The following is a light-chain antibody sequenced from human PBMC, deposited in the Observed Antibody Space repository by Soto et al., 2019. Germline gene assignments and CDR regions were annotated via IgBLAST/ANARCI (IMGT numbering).Light chain of an antibody. CDR2: DAS. CDR3: QQYDNWPIT. V-gene: IGKV3D-15*01. Sequence: EIVMTQSPATVSVSPGERATLSCRASQSVSSKLAWYQQKPGQPPRLLIYDASNRATGIPARFSGSGSGTDFTLTISSLEPEDSAVYHCQQYDNWPITFGQGTRLEIK. CDR1: QSVSSK. J-gene: IGKJ5*01.